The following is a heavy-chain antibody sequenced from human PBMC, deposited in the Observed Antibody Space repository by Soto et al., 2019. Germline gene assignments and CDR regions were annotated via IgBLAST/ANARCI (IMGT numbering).Heavy chain of an antibody. CDR2: IVVGSGNT. D-gene: IGHD6-13*01. V-gene: IGHV1-58*01. Sequence: SVKVSCKASGFTFTSSAVQWVRQARGQRLEWIGWIVVGSGNTNYAQKFQERVTITRDMSTSTAYMELGSLRSEDTAVYYCAADLPSIAAAGTEPNYYYYGMDVWGQGTTVTVSS. J-gene: IGHJ6*02. CDR3: AADLPSIAAAGTEPNYYYYGMDV. CDR1: GFTFTSSA.